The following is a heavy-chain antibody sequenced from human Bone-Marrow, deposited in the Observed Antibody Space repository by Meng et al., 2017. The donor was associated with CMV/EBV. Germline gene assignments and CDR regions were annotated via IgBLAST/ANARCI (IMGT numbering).Heavy chain of an antibody. Sequence: GESLKISCAASGFTFSSYEMNWVRQAPGKGLEWVSYISGSGNTIYYPDSVKGRFTISRDNAKNSLYLQMKSLRAEDTAVYFCARSWDIVVVTAAVYYYYGMDVWGQGTTVTVSS. D-gene: IGHD2-2*01. CDR2: ISGSGNTI. J-gene: IGHJ6*02. V-gene: IGHV3-48*03. CDR3: ARSWDIVVVTAAVYYYYGMDV. CDR1: GFTFSSYE.